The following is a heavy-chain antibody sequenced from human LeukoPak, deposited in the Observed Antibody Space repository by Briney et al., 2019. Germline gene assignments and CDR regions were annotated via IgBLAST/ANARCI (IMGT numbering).Heavy chain of an antibody. J-gene: IGHJ4*02. V-gene: IGHV3-30*18. CDR3: AKGGDGYGSGSYYDY. CDR1: GFTFSSYG. Sequence: GRSLRLSCAASGFTFSSYGMHWVRQAPGKGLEWVAVISYDGTNKYYADSVKGRFTISRDNAKKSLYLQMNSLRAEDTAVYYCAKGGDGYGSGSYYDYWGQGTLVTVSS. D-gene: IGHD3-10*01. CDR2: ISYDGTNK.